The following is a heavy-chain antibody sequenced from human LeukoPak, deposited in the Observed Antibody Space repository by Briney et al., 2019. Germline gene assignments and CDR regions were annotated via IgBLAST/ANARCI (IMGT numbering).Heavy chain of an antibody. CDR2: ISSGGYTI. CDR1: GFTFSSYD. J-gene: IGHJ5*02. CDR3: ARVRGYSGYVLGYWLDP. V-gene: IGHV3-48*03. Sequence: PGGSLRLSCAASGFTFSSYDMNWVRQAPGKGLEWVSSISSGGYTIYYADSVKGRFTISRDNAKNSLFLQMNSLRAEDTAVYYRARVRGYSGYVLGYWLDPWGQGTLSPSPQ. D-gene: IGHD5-12*01.